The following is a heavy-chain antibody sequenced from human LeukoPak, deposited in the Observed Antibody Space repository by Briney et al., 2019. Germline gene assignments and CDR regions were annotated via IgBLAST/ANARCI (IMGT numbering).Heavy chain of an antibody. V-gene: IGHV4-59*01. J-gene: IGHJ3*02. Sequence: KPSETLSLTCTVSGGSISSYSWSWIRQPPGKGLEWIGYIYYSGSTNYNPSLKSRVTISVDTSKNQFSLKLSSVTAADTAVYYCARVRYYYDSSGYYYSDAFDIWGQGTMVTVSS. D-gene: IGHD3-22*01. CDR2: IYYSGST. CDR1: GGSISSYS. CDR3: ARVRYYYDSSGYYYSDAFDI.